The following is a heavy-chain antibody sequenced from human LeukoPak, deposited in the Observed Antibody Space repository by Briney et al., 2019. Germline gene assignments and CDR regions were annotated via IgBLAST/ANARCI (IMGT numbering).Heavy chain of an antibody. V-gene: IGHV4-61*05. CDR3: ARAVSGNYWGLFDF. J-gene: IGHJ4*02. Sequence: SETLSLTCTVSGGSISSSSYYWGWIRQPPGKGLEWIGYIYYSGSTNYNPSLKSRVTISVDTSNNQFSLQLSSVTAADTAVYYCARAVSGNYWGLFDFWGQGALVTVSS. CDR1: GGSISSSSYY. CDR2: IYYSGST. D-gene: IGHD1-26*01.